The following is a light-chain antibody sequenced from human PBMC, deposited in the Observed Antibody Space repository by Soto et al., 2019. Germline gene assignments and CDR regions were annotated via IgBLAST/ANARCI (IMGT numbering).Light chain of an antibody. CDR2: GAS. J-gene: IGKJ3*01. CDR1: QGIRNY. V-gene: IGKV1-16*02. Sequence: DIQVTQSPSSLSASVGDTVTITCRASQGIRNYLAWLQQKPGKAPKSLIFGASNLQNGVPSNFSGSGSGTDFSLTIRSLQPEDFATYFCLRYHSYPLTFGPGTRVDLK. CDR3: LRYHSYPLT.